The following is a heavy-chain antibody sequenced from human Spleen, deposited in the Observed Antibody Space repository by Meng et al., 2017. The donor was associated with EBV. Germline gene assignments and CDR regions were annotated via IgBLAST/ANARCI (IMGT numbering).Heavy chain of an antibody. Sequence: QVQLVQSGAEVRKPXSSVKVSXKASGGTYSSHGFSWVRQAPGQGLEWMGALIPIFSAPTYAQIFQGRLTITADDSTTTAYMELNSLRPEDTAVYFCARCSYSSGWYIDVWEQGTLVTVSS. J-gene: IGHJ4*02. D-gene: IGHD6-19*01. V-gene: IGHV1-69*01. CDR2: LIPIFSAP. CDR1: GGTYSSHG. CDR3: ARCSYSSGWYIDV.